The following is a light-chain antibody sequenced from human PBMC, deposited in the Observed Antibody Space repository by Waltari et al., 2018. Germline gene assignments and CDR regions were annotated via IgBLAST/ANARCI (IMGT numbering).Light chain of an antibody. CDR1: SGSIASNH. CDR3: QSYDSSNRV. V-gene: IGLV6-57*03. CDR2: EDN. J-gene: IGLJ6*01. Sequence: NFMLTQPHSVSESPGKTVTISCPRSSGSIASNHVQWYQQRPGSAPTTVIYEDNQRPSGVPDRFSGSIDSSSNSASLTISGLKTEDEADYYCQSYDSSNRVFGSGTKVTVL.